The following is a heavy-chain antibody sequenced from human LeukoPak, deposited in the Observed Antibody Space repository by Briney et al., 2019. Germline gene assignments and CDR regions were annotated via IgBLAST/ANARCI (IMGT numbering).Heavy chain of an antibody. CDR3: ARDFCSSTSCFYDP. CDR2: ISWNSGRI. J-gene: IGHJ5*02. V-gene: IGHV3-9*01. D-gene: IGHD2-2*01. CDR1: GFTFDDNA. Sequence: GGSLRLSCAASGFTFDDNAMHWVRQAPGKGLEWVSGISWNSGRIGYADSVKGRFTISRDNAKNSLYLQMNSLRAEDTAVYYCARDFCSSTSCFYDPWGQGTLVTVSS.